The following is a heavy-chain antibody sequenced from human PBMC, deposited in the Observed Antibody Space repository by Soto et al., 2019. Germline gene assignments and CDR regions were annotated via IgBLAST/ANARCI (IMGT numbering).Heavy chain of an antibody. CDR1: GYTFSSYD. J-gene: IGHJ6*03. CDR3: ARATGSTSYYYYYMDV. V-gene: IGHV1-8*01. Sequence: QVQLVQSGAEVKKPGASVKVSCKASGYTFSSYDINWVRQATGQGLEWMGWMNPNSGNTGYAQKFQGRVTMTRNTAISKAYRELSSLISEDTAVYYCARATGSTSYYYYYMDVWGKGTTVTVSS. D-gene: IGHD1-7*01. CDR2: MNPNSGNT.